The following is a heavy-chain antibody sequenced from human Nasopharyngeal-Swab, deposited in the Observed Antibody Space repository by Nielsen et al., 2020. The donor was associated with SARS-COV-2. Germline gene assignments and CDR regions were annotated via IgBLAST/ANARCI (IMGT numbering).Heavy chain of an antibody. D-gene: IGHD6-13*01. J-gene: IGHJ4*02. CDR2: IYYSGST. Sequence: SETLSLTCTVSGGSISSYYWSWIRQPPGKGLEWIGYIYYSGSTNYNPSLKSRVTISVDTSKNQFSLKLSSVTAAGTAVYYCARGGGSSSWVDYWGQGTLVTVSS. CDR1: GGSISSYY. CDR3: ARGGGSSSWVDY. V-gene: IGHV4-59*01.